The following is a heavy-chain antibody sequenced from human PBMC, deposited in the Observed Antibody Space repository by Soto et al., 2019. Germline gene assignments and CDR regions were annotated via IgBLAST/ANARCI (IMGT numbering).Heavy chain of an antibody. CDR2: IIDSGGST. V-gene: IGHV3-23*01. J-gene: IGHJ6*02. CDR1: GFTFSSCA. CDR3: ARDLDPSIAVAGTGYYGMDV. Sequence: PGGSLRLSCAASGFTFSSCAMGWVRQAPGKGLEWVSDIIDSGGSTYYADSVKGRFTISRDNSKSTLYLQMNSLRSDDTAVYYCARDLDPSIAVAGTGYYGMDVWGQGTTVTVS. D-gene: IGHD6-19*01.